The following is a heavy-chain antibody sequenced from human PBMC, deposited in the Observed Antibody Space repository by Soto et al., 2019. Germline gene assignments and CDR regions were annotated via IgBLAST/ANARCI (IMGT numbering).Heavy chain of an antibody. V-gene: IGHV1-8*01. CDR2: MYPNSGNT. CDR3: ARGIGGKGYCGGDCYSRYYYGMDV. J-gene: IGHJ6*02. CDR1: GYTFTSYD. Sequence: ASVKVSCKASGYTFTSYDINWVRQATGQGLEWMGWMYPNSGNTGYAQKFQGRVTMTRNTSISTAYMELSSLRSEDTAVYYCARGIGGKGYCGGDCYSRYYYGMDVWGHGTTVTVSS. D-gene: IGHD2-21*02.